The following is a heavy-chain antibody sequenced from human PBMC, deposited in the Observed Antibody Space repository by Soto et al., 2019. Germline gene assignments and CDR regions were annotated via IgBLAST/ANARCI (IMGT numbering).Heavy chain of an antibody. J-gene: IGHJ6*02. CDR3: TRDRSYGSYSYYYYGMDV. CDR2: IRSKADGGTT. Sequence: SGGSLRLSCTASGFTFGDYAMSWFRQAKGKGLEWVGFIRSKADGGTTEYAASVKGRFTISREDSKSIAYLPMDRLKTEDTFVFYCTRDRSYGSYSYYYYGMDVWGQGTTVTVSS. D-gene: IGHD2-2*01. V-gene: IGHV3-49*03. CDR1: GFTFGDYA.